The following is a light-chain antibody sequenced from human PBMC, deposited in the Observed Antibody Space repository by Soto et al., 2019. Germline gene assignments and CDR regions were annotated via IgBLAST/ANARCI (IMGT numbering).Light chain of an antibody. J-gene: IGKJ1*01. Sequence: EIVMTQYPATLSVSPGERATLSCMTSQTVSSNLAWYQQKPGQAPRLLIYGASTRATGIPARFSGSGSGTDFTLTISSLQSEDFAVYYCQQYNNWWTFGQGTKVDIK. V-gene: IGKV3-15*01. CDR3: QQYNNWWT. CDR2: GAS. CDR1: QTVSSN.